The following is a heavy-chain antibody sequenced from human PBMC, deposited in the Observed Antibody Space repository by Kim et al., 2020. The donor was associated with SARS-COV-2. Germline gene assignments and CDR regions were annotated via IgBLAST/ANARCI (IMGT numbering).Heavy chain of an antibody. CDR2: IYYSGST. CDR1: GGSISSYY. J-gene: IGHJ4*02. Sequence: SETLSLTCTVSGGSISSYYWSWIRQPPGKGLEWIGYIYYSGSTNYNPSLKSRVTISVDTSKNQFSLKLSSMTAADTAVYYCARGPGDDFWSGFDYWGQGTLVTVSS. D-gene: IGHD3-3*01. V-gene: IGHV4-59*01. CDR3: ARGPGDDFWSGFDY.